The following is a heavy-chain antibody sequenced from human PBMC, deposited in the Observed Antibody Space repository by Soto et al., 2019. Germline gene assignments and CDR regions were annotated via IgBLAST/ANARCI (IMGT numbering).Heavy chain of an antibody. Sequence: QVYLQQSGPGLVKPSQTLSLTCAISGDSVSTDIAAWNWIRQSPSRGLEWLGRTYYRSKWYYDYPVSVKGRITISPDTSKNQFSLQLSAVTPEDTAVYFCAREPNSSGWFGLDYWGQGTLVTVSS. CDR3: AREPNSSGWFGLDY. D-gene: IGHD6-19*01. CDR2: TYYRSKWYY. J-gene: IGHJ4*02. CDR1: GDSVSTDIAA. V-gene: IGHV6-1*01.